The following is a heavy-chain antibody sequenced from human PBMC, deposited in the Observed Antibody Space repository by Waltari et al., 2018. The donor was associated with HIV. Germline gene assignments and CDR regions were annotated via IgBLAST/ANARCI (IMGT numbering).Heavy chain of an antibody. CDR1: GFSFDDYS. V-gene: IGHV3-21*01. CDR3: ARAPPHSGRGYGLDV. D-gene: IGHD3-10*01. Sequence: EVDLVESGGGLVKPGGSLRLSCAGSGFSFDDYSMIWVRQEPGRGLEWVSVHSSGSTYAYYGDSVKGRFTVSRDNAAKTLSLQMNSLRVEDTAVYYCARAPPHSGRGYGLDVWGQGTTVTVS. CDR2: HSSGSTYA. J-gene: IGHJ6*02.